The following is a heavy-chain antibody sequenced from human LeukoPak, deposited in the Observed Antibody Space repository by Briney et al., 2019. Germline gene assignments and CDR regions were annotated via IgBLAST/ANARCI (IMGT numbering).Heavy chain of an antibody. Sequence: PPGGSLRLSCVASGFTLRTYAMSWVRQAPGKGLEWVSRINSDGSSTYYADSVKGRFTISRDNAKITLYLQMNSLRADDTAVYYCARERNADYYYGMDVWGQGTTVTVSS. CDR1: GFTLRTYA. V-gene: IGHV3-74*01. J-gene: IGHJ6*02. CDR3: ARERNADYYYGMDV. CDR2: INSDGSST.